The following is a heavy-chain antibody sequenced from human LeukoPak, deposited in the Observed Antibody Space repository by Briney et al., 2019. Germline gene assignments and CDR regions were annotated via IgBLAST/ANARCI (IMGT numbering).Heavy chain of an antibody. Sequence: SETLSLTCTVSGGSISSYYWSWIRQPPGKGLEWIGYIYYSGSTNYNPSLKSRVTISVDTSKNQFSLKLSSVTAADTAVYYCARNIGAALNWFDPRGQGTLVTVSS. CDR3: ARNIGAALNWFDP. J-gene: IGHJ5*02. V-gene: IGHV4-59*01. CDR1: GGSISSYY. D-gene: IGHD6-25*01. CDR2: IYYSGST.